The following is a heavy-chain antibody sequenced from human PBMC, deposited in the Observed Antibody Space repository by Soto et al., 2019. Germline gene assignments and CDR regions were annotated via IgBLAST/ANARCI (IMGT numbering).Heavy chain of an antibody. CDR2: IYYSGST. J-gene: IGHJ6*03. CDR3: ARGYSKYYYYYMDV. V-gene: IGHV4-59*08. Sequence: SETLSLTCTVSGGSISSYYWSWIRQPPGKGLEWIGYIYYSGSTNYNPSLKSRVTISVDTSKNQFSLKLSSVTAADTAVYYCARGYSKYYYYYMDVWGKGTTVTVSS. D-gene: IGHD4-4*01. CDR1: GGSISSYY.